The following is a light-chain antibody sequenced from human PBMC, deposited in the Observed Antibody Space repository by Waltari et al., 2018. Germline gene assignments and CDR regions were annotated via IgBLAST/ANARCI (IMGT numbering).Light chain of an antibody. Sequence: EIVMTQSPASLSVSPGERATLSCRASQSVGSRVAWDQQKPGQAPRLLIAGASTRATGVPAIFSGSGSVTEFTLTISSLQSEDFAVYYCRQYYNWPYTFGQGTKLEI. CDR3: RQYYNWPYT. J-gene: IGKJ2*01. V-gene: IGKV3-15*01. CDR2: GAS. CDR1: QSVGSR.